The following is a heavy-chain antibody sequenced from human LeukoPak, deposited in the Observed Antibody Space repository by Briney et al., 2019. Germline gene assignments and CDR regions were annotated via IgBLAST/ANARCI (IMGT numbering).Heavy chain of an antibody. V-gene: IGHV3-23*01. Sequence: PGGSLRLSCAASGFTFSSYAMSWVRQAPGKGLEWVSAISGSGGSTYYADSVKGRFTISRDNSKNTLYLQMNSLRAEDTAVYYCAKDEGYIMITFGGVIAKDYWGQGTLVTVSS. D-gene: IGHD3-16*02. CDR3: AKDEGYIMITFGGVIAKDY. J-gene: IGHJ4*02. CDR1: GFTFSSYA. CDR2: ISGSGGST.